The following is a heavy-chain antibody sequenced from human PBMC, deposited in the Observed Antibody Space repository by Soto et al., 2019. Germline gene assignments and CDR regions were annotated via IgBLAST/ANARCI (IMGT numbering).Heavy chain of an antibody. J-gene: IGHJ2*01. D-gene: IGHD2-15*01. CDR3: AREKGGRYCFDV. CDR1: GFTVSSNH. Sequence: EVQLVESGGGLGQPGGSLRLSCAASGFTVSSNHMSWVRQAAGKGLEWVSIIYSSGDTEYADSVKGRFTISRQNSQNTLYLEMSGLRPDDTAVYYCAREKGGRYCFDVWGRGTLVTVSS. V-gene: IGHV3-53*04. CDR2: IYSSGDT.